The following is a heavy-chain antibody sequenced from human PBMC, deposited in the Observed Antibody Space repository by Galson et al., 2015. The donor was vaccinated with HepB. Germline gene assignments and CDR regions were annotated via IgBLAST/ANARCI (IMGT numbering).Heavy chain of an antibody. V-gene: IGHV3-7*01. D-gene: IGHD4-23*01. J-gene: IGHJ4*02. CDR2: IKQDGNEQ. Sequence: SLRLSCAASGFTFSRHWMTWVRQAPGKGLEWVADIKQDGNEQHYVDSVRGRFTISRDNAKNSLYLQMNSLRAEDTAVYYCGSRWADYWGQGTLVTVSS. CDR1: GFTFSRHW. CDR3: GSRWADY.